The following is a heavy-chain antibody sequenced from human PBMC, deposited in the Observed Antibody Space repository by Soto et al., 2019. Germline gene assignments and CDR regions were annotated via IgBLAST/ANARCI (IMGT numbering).Heavy chain of an antibody. V-gene: IGHV1-46*01. CDR3: ARGYGDLSGGMY. CDR2: INPSGGST. CDR1: GYTFITYY. Sequence: ASVKVSCKSSGYTFITYYIQWVRQPPGQGLEWMGIINPSGGSTSYAQKFQGRITMTRDTSTSTVYMELSSLRSEDTAVYYCARGYGDLSGGMYWGQGTLVTVSS. D-gene: IGHD4-17*01. J-gene: IGHJ4*02.